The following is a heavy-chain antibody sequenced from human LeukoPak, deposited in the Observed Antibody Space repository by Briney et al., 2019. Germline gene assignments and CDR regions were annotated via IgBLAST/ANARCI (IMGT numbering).Heavy chain of an antibody. D-gene: IGHD4-17*01. CDR2: ISAYNGNT. V-gene: IGHV1-18*01. J-gene: IGHJ6*03. CDR1: GYTFTSYG. CDR3: ARDCTVRHPALYYYYMDV. Sequence: ASVKVSCKASGYTFTSYGISWVRQAPGQGLEWVGWISAYNGNTNYAQKLQGRVTMTTDTSTSTANMELRSLRSDDTAVYYCARDCTVRHPALYYYYMDVWGKGTTVTVSS.